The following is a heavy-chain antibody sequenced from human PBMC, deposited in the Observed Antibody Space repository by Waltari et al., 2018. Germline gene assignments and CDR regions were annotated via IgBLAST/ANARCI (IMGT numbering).Heavy chain of an antibody. D-gene: IGHD3-10*01. J-gene: IGHJ4*02. V-gene: IGHV1-8*01. Sequence: QVQLVQSGAEVKKPGASVKVSCKASGYNFTNYDISWVRQAAGQGLEWMGWMNPDSGNTGYAQRIKGRVTITRDTSASTAYMELSSLRSEDTAVYYCARSETPYSTYGSGSYHYWGQGTLVTVSS. CDR3: ARSETPYSTYGSGSYHY. CDR1: GYNFTNYD. CDR2: MNPDSGNT.